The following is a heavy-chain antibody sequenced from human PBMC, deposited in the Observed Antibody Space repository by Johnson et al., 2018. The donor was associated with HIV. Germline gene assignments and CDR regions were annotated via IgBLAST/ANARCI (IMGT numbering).Heavy chain of an antibody. CDR3: NTVGGFDAFDI. Sequence: QVQLVESGGSLVQPGGSLRLSCATSGFTFSNYAMHWVRQAPGKGLEWVAYIRYDGSTQSYADSVKGRFSISRDNSKNTLYLQMNGRKTEDTAVYYCNTVGGFDAFDIWGPGTMVTVSS. V-gene: IGHV3-30*02. D-gene: IGHD3-10*01. J-gene: IGHJ3*02. CDR2: IRYDGSTQ. CDR1: GFTFSNYA.